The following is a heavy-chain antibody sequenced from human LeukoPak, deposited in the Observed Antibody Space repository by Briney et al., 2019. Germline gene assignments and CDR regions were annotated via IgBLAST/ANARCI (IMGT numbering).Heavy chain of an antibody. CDR1: GGSISSYY. D-gene: IGHD6-6*01. J-gene: IGHJ4*02. V-gene: IGHV4-59*13. CDR3: ARGYSSSSYYFEY. CDR2: IYYSGTT. Sequence: AETLSLTCTVSGGSISSYYWTWIRQPPGKEREGIGYIYYSGTTNYNPSFDKSRVTISLDTSKNRFSLKLSSVTAADTALYYCARGYSSSSYYFEYWGQGILVTVSS.